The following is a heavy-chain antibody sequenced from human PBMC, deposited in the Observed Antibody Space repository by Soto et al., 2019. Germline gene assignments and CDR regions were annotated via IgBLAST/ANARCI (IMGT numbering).Heavy chain of an antibody. CDR1: GYSFTSYW. V-gene: IGHV5-51*01. J-gene: IGHJ4*02. CDR2: IYPGDSDT. D-gene: IGHD1-26*01. CDR3: ARLGFKFKWELLDSGSMCDY. Sequence: PGESLKISCKGSGYSFTSYWVAWVRQMPGKGLEWMGIIYPGDSDTRYSPSFQGQVTISADKSISTAYLQWSSLKASDTAMYYCARLGFKFKWELLDSGSMCDYWGQGTLVTVSS.